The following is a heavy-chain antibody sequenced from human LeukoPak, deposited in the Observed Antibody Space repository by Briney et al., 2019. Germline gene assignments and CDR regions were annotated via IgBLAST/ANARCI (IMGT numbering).Heavy chain of an antibody. CDR3: ARDWRDSSGKFPNDAFDI. J-gene: IGHJ3*02. CDR2: ISSSSSYI. V-gene: IGHV3-21*01. Sequence: PGGSLRLSCAASGFTFSSYSMNWVRQAPGKGLEWVSSISSSSSYIYYADSVKGRFTISRDNAKNSLYLQMNSLRAEDTAVYYCARDWRDSSGKFPNDAFDIWGQGTMVTVPS. D-gene: IGHD3-22*01. CDR1: GFTFSSYS.